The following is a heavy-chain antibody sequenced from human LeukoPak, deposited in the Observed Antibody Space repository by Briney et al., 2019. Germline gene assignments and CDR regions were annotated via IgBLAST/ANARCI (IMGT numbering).Heavy chain of an antibody. J-gene: IGHJ4*02. CDR2: IRYDGSNK. Sequence: GGSLRLSCAASGFTFSTYGMHWVRLAPGKGLEWVAFIRYDGSNKYYADSVKGRFTISRDNSKNTLYLQMNSLRTEDTAVYYCAKQYCSGGDCYSGDYFDYWGQGTLVTVSS. CDR1: GFTFSTYG. CDR3: AKQYCSGGDCYSGDYFDY. D-gene: IGHD2-15*01. V-gene: IGHV3-30*02.